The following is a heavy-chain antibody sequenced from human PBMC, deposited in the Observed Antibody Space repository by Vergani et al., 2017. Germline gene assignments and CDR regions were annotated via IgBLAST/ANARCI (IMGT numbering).Heavy chain of an antibody. V-gene: IGHV1-18*04. CDR3: AARRPDVDTAMVTLYY. D-gene: IGHD5-18*01. Sequence: QVQLVQSGAEVKKPGASVKVSCKASGDTFTSYGISWVRQAPGQGLEWMGWISAYNGNTNYAQKLQGRVTMTTDTSTSTAYMELRSLRSEDTAVYYCAARRPDVDTAMVTLYYWGQGTLVTVSS. CDR1: GDTFTSYG. J-gene: IGHJ4*02. CDR2: ISAYNGNT.